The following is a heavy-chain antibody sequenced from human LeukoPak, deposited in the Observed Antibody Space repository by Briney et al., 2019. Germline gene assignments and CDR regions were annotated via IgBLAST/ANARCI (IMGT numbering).Heavy chain of an antibody. J-gene: IGHJ6*03. CDR1: GYTFTSYY. D-gene: IGHD3-3*01. CDR2: INTRGGSI. CDR3: AREPPRITIFGHYYYYMDV. V-gene: IGHV1-46*01. Sequence: ASVKVSCKASGYTFTSYYIHWVRQAPGQGLDWMGIINTRGGSISYAQKFQGKVTMTRDTSTSTVYMELSSLRAEDTAVYYCAREPPRITIFGHYYYYMDVWGKGTTVTVSS.